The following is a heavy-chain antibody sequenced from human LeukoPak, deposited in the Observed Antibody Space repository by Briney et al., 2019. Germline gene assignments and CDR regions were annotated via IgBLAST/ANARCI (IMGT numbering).Heavy chain of an antibody. Sequence: GGSLRLSCAASGFTFSSYWMSWVRQAPGKGLEWVANINKDGGEKYYVDSVKGRFTISRDNAKNSLYLQMNSLRAEDTALYYCAKKVVVGATSPYSDFQDWGQGTLVTVSS. CDR1: GFTFSSYW. CDR2: INKDGGEK. V-gene: IGHV3-7*03. D-gene: IGHD1-26*01. CDR3: AKKVVVGATSPYSDFQD. J-gene: IGHJ1*01.